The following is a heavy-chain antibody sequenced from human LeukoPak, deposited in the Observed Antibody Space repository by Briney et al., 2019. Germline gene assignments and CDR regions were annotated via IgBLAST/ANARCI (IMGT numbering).Heavy chain of an antibody. CDR1: GYTFTSYY. CDR2: INPSGGST. J-gene: IGHJ4*02. V-gene: IGHV1-46*01. CDR3: ARGQLRFLEWLPGGY. D-gene: IGHD3-3*01. Sequence: ASVKVSCKASGYTFTSYYMHWVRQAPGQGLEWMGIINPSGGSTSYAQKFQGRVTMTRDMSTSTAYMELSSLRSGDTAVYYCARGQLRFLEWLPGGYWGQGTLVTVSS.